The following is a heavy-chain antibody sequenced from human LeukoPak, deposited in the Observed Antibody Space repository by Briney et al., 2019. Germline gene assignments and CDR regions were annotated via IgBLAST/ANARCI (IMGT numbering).Heavy chain of an antibody. J-gene: IGHJ6*02. Sequence: PGGSLRLSCAASGFTFSNYGMHWVRQAPGKGLEWVTVILYDRINRYYADSVKGRFTISRDNSKNMLYLQMNSLRAEDTAVYYCARRPSLGYSDGPNYYYGLDVWGQGTTVTVSS. V-gene: IGHV3-33*01. CDR3: ARRPSLGYSDGPNYYYGLDV. D-gene: IGHD5-18*01. CDR1: GFTFSNYG. CDR2: ILYDRINR.